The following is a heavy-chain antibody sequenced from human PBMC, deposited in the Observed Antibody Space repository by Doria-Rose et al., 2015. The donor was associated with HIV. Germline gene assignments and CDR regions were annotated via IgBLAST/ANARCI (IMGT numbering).Heavy chain of an antibody. V-gene: IGHV2-26*01. Sequence: QVQLVQSGPVLVKPTETLTLTCTVSGVSLSSPGMGVSWIRQPPGKALEWLANIFSDDERSYKTSLKSRLTISRGTSKSQVVLTMTDMDPVDTATYYCARIRSSRWYHKYYFDFWGQEPWSSSPQ. CDR2: IFSDDER. CDR3: ARIRSSRWYHKYYFDF. D-gene: IGHD6-13*01. J-gene: IGHJ4*01. CDR1: GVSLSSPGMG.